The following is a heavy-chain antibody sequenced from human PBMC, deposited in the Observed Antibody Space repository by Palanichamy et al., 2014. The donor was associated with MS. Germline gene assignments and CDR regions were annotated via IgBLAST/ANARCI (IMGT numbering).Heavy chain of an antibody. CDR1: GFIFSTFA. CDR2: ISYDGITE. Sequence: QVQLVESGGGVVQPGRSLRLSCAGSGFIFSTFAMHWVRQAPGKGLEWVAVISYDGITEYYTDSVKGRFTISRDNSKNTLFLQMNSLRPEDTALYYCSTLVVPATRGAYWGQGTLVTVSS. CDR3: STLVVPATRGAY. J-gene: IGHJ4*02. V-gene: IGHV3-30*04. D-gene: IGHD2-2*01.